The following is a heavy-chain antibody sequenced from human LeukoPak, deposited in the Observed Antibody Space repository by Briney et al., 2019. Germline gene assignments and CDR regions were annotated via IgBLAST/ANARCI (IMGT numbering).Heavy chain of an antibody. CDR3: ARILISSPGDSSGYYYSFDY. V-gene: IGHV1-18*01. D-gene: IGHD3-22*01. Sequence: GASVKVSCKASGYTFTSYGISWVRQAPGQGLEWMGWISAYNGNTNYAQKLQGRVTMTTDTSTSTAYMELRSLRSDDTAVYYCARILISSPGDSSGYYYSFDYWGQGTLVTVSS. J-gene: IGHJ4*02. CDR1: GYTFTSYG. CDR2: ISAYNGNT.